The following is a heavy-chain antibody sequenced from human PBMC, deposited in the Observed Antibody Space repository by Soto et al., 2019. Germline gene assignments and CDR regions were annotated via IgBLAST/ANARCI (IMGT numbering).Heavy chain of an antibody. Sequence: EVQLVESGGGLVQPGGSLRLSCAASGFTFSSHDMHWVLQVTGKGVEWVSGIDSAGDAKYPASVKGRFTISRENAKNSLYLQMNSLRAEDTAMYYCTRGGIWGVSWNWFDTWGQGTLVTVSS. D-gene: IGHD3-10*01. J-gene: IGHJ5*02. CDR1: GFTFSSHD. V-gene: IGHV3-13*01. CDR2: IDSAGDA. CDR3: TRGGIWGVSWNWFDT.